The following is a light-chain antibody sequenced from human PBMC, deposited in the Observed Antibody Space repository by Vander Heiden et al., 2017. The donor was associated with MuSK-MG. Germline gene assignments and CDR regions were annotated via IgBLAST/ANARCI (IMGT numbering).Light chain of an antibody. CDR2: VFN. J-gene: IGLJ2*01. Sequence: QSALTQPASVSGSPGQSITISCTGTSSDVGGYNYVSWYQQHPGKAPNLMILVFNNRPSGVSHRFSCATSGDTASPTTSALQAEDEADYYCCSSTNSSTIDRVFGGGTNLTVL. V-gene: IGLV2-14*01. CDR1: SSDVGGYNY. CDR3: CSSTNSSTIDRV.